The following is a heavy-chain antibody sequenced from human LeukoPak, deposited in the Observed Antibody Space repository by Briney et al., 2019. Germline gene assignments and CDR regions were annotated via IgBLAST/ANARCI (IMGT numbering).Heavy chain of an antibody. D-gene: IGHD3-3*01. CDR1: GFTFSSYG. Sequence: GGSLRLSCAASGFTFSSYGMHWVRQAPGKGLEWVAVTSYDGSNKYYADSVKGRFTISRDNSKNTLYLQMNSLRAEDTAVYYCAKDYDKFLEWLLEGAPDYWGQGTLVTVSS. J-gene: IGHJ4*02. CDR3: AKDYDKFLEWLLEGAPDY. V-gene: IGHV3-30*18. CDR2: TSYDGSNK.